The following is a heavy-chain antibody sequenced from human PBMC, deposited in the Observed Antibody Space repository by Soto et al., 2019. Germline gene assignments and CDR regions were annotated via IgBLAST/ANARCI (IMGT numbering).Heavy chain of an antibody. CDR3: TRVANIVVVPAAKDWYFDL. V-gene: IGHV3-49*03. D-gene: IGHD2-2*01. CDR2: IRSKAYGGTT. J-gene: IGHJ2*01. CDR1: GFTFGDYA. Sequence: GGSLRLSCTSSGFTFGDYAMSWFRQAPGKGLEWVGFIRSKAYGGTTEYAASVKGRFTISRDDSKSIAYLQMNSLKTEDTAVYYCTRVANIVVVPAAKDWYFDLWGRATLVTVSS.